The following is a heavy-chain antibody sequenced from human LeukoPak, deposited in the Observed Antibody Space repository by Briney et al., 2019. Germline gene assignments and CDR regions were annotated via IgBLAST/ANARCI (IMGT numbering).Heavy chain of an antibody. D-gene: IGHD3-10*01. Sequence: HPGGSLRLSCSASGFSFSSYAMRWVRQAPGKGLEYVSGISHNGDNTYYPDSVKGRFTVSRNNSKNTLYLQMSSLRAEDTAVYFCAKDLSPDPLWPKPDYWGQGTLVTVSS. J-gene: IGHJ4*02. CDR2: ISHNGDNT. CDR3: AKDLSPDPLWPKPDY. V-gene: IGHV3-64D*09. CDR1: GFSFSSYA.